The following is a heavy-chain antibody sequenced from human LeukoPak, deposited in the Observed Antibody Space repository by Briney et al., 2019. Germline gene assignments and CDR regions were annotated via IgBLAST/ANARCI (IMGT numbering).Heavy chain of an antibody. D-gene: IGHD3-3*01. J-gene: IGHJ3*02. CDR1: VYTFTRYD. CDR3: AIMYYDFWSDAFDI. Sequence: ASVKVSCKASVYTFTRYDINWVRQATGQGLEWMVWMNPNSGNTGYAQKFQGRVTITRNTSISTAYMELSSLRSEDTAVYYGAIMYYDFWSDAFDIWGQGTMVTVSS. V-gene: IGHV1-8*03. CDR2: MNPNSGNT.